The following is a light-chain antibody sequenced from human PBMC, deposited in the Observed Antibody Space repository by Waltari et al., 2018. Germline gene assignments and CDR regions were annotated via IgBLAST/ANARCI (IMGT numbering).Light chain of an antibody. V-gene: IGLV2-14*03. Sequence: QSALTQPASVSASPGQSITISCTGTNSDIDAYDYVPWYQQHPGKAPKLILYDVSGRPSGISNRFSGSKSDNTASLTISGLQDEDEADYYCSSYATSNTVVFGGGTKVTVL. CDR1: NSDIDAYDY. CDR3: SSYATSNTVV. J-gene: IGLJ2*01. CDR2: DVS.